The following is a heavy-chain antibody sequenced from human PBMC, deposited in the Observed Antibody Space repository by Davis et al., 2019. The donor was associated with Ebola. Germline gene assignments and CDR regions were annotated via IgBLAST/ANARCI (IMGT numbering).Heavy chain of an antibody. Sequence: GESLKISCKGSGYSFTNYWIGWVRQMPGKGLEWMGRIDPGDSYTNYNPSFQRHVTISVDKSISTVYLQWSSLEASDTAIYFCARRPTYSSSSGHNYGMDVWGQGTTVIVSS. CDR3: ARRPTYSSSSGHNYGMDV. D-gene: IGHD6-6*01. CDR1: GYSFTNYW. V-gene: IGHV5-10-1*01. J-gene: IGHJ6*02. CDR2: IDPGDSYT.